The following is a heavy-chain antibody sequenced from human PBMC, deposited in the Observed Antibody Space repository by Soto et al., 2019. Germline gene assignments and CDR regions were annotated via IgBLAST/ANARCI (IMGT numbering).Heavy chain of an antibody. CDR3: PSRKSCLTPSCLFDY. D-gene: IGHD2-2*01. CDR2: INYSGKT. J-gene: IGHJ4*02. V-gene: IGHV4-39*01. CDR1: GGSISSSDYY. Sequence: SETLSLTCTVSGGSISSSDYYWAWIRQAPAKGPEWIGSINYSGKTYYTSSLKSRVTISVDTSRNQFSLKLNSVTAADTAVYNCPSRKSCLTPSCLFDYWGPGTLVPVSA.